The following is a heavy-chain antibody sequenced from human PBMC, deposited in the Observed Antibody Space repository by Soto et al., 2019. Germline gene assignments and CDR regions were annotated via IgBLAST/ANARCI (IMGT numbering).Heavy chain of an antibody. CDR2: INHSGST. V-gene: IGHV4-34*01. D-gene: IGHD3-22*01. J-gene: IGHJ4*02. CDR1: GGSFSGYY. CDR3: ARSFTVIVVAPGY. Sequence: SETLSLTCAVYGGSFSGYYWSWIRQPPGKGLEWIGEINHSGSTNYNPALKSRVTISIDTSKNQFSLRLSSVTAADTAVYYCARSFTVIVVAPGYWGQGTLVTVSS.